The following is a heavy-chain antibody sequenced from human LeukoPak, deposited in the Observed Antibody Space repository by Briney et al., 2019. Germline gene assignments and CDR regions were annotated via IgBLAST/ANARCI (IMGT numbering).Heavy chain of an antibody. D-gene: IGHD6-19*01. CDR3: ARVEYSSGWYGVDY. Sequence: SQSPSLTCTVSGGSISSGGHYWSWVRQHPGKGLEWIGYIYYSGSTYYNPSLKSRVTISVDTSKNQFSLKLSSVTAADTAVYYCARVEYSSGWYGVDYWGQGTLVTVSS. CDR2: IYYSGST. CDR1: GGSISSGGHY. V-gene: IGHV4-31*03. J-gene: IGHJ4*02.